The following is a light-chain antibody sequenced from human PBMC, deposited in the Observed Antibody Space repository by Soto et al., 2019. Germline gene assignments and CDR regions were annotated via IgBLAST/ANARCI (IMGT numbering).Light chain of an antibody. Sequence: DSQMTQSPSSLSASVGDRVTITCRASQSIGNCLNWYQQKPGKAPKLLIYDASSLQSGVPSRFSGSRSGTDFTLTISSLQPEDFATYYCQQSYSTPPTFGGGTRVEIK. V-gene: IGKV1-39*01. CDR1: QSIGNC. CDR2: DAS. J-gene: IGKJ4*01. CDR3: QQSYSTPPT.